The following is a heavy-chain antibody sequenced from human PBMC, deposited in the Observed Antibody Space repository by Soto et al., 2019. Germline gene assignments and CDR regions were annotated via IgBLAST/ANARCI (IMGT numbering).Heavy chain of an antibody. Sequence: TLSLTCGVSGGSLSGATYSWNWIRQTPGKGLEWIGYIFPSGTTYYNPSLRSRVTISIXVSKNQFSLSLRSLTAADTAVYYCARSREFDYWSQGALVTVSS. CDR2: IFPSGTT. CDR3: ARSREFDY. V-gene: IGHV4-30-2*01. J-gene: IGHJ4*02. CDR1: GGSLSGATYS.